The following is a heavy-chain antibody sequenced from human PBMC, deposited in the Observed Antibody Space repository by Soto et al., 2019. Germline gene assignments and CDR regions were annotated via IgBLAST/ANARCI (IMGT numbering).Heavy chain of an antibody. CDR1: GFTFSNYA. Sequence: EVQLLESGGGLVQPGGSLRLSCAAYGFTFSNYAMNWVRQAPGKGLEWVSTISGSGGSPYYADSVNGRFTISRDNSKNTLYLQMNSLRAGDSAIYYCAKEGTSGLYYFDYWGQGTLVTVSS. CDR3: AKEGTSGLYYFDY. J-gene: IGHJ4*02. D-gene: IGHD6-19*01. V-gene: IGHV3-23*01. CDR2: ISGSGGSP.